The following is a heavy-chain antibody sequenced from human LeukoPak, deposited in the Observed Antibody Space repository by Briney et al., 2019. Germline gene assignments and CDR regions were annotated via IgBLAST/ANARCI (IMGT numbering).Heavy chain of an antibody. J-gene: IGHJ4*02. CDR3: ARGSTYYESSGQVPFDY. D-gene: IGHD3-22*01. Sequence: PGGTLSRYGSASRFTFNTFTMMWLRQAPGQGLEWVSYISGSSGIIDQADSVRGRFTISRDNAKNSLYLQMNSLRAEDTAVYYCARGSTYYESSGQVPFDYWGQGTLVTVSS. V-gene: IGHV3-48*01. CDR2: ISGSSGII. CDR1: RFTFNTFT.